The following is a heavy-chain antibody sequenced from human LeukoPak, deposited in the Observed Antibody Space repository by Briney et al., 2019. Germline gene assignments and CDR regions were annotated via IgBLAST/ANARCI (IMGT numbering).Heavy chain of an antibody. CDR3: AREGIGVEGELDY. D-gene: IGHD3-10*01. CDR2: IWYDGSNK. Sequence: QSGGSLRLSCAASGITFSSYAMSWVRQAPGKGLEWVAVIWYDGSNKYYADSVKGRFTISRDNSKNTLYMQMNSLRAEDTAVYYCAREGIGVEGELDYWGQGTLVTVSS. V-gene: IGHV3-33*08. J-gene: IGHJ4*02. CDR1: GITFSSYA.